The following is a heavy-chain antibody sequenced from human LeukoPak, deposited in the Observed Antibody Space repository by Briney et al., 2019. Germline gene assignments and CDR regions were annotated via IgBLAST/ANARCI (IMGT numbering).Heavy chain of an antibody. J-gene: IGHJ6*02. CDR3: ARRPYYYGMDV. Sequence: GESLEISCKGSGYTFTTYWIGWVRQLPGKGLGWMGIIYPSDSDTRYSPSFQGQVTISVDKSINTAYLQWSNLKASDTAIYYCARRPYYYGMDVWGQGTAVTVSS. V-gene: IGHV5-51*01. CDR2: IYPSDSDT. CDR1: GYTFTTYW.